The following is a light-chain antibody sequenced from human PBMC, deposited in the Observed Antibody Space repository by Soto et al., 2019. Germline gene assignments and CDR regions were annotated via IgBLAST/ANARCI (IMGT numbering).Light chain of an antibody. CDR2: DVN. Sequence: QSVLTQPASVSGSPGQSITISCTGTSSDGGGYNYVSWYQQHPGKAPKLMIYDVNKRPSGVSDRFSGSKSGNTASRTSSGIQAEDEADYFCSSYPRSNTIYVLGAGTKVTVL. V-gene: IGLV2-14*01. CDR3: SSYPRSNTIYV. J-gene: IGLJ1*01. CDR1: SSDGGGYNY.